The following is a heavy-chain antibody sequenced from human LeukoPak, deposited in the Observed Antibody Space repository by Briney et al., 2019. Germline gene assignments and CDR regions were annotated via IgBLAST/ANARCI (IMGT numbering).Heavy chain of an antibody. CDR1: GYTFTSYD. J-gene: IGHJ6*02. V-gene: IGHV1-8*01. CDR3: ARGPPLTYYYDSSGNQDYYYGMDV. D-gene: IGHD3-22*01. Sequence: ASVKVSCKASGYTFTSYDINWVRQATGQGLEWMGWMNPNSGNTGYAQKFQGRVTMTRNTSISTAYMELSSLRSEDTAVYYCARGPPLTYYYDSSGNQDYYYGMDVWGQGTTVTVSS. CDR2: MNPNSGNT.